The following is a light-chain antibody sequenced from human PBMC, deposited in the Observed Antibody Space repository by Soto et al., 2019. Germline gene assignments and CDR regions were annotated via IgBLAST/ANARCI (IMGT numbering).Light chain of an antibody. CDR3: SSYTSSSTLV. Sequence: QSVLTQPASVSGSPGQSITISCTGTSSDVGGYNYVSWYQQHPGKAPKLMIYEVSNRPSGVSNRFSGSKSGNAASLTISGLQAEDEADYYCSSYTSSSTLVFGRGTKVTV. CDR1: SSDVGGYNY. V-gene: IGLV2-14*01. J-gene: IGLJ2*01. CDR2: EVS.